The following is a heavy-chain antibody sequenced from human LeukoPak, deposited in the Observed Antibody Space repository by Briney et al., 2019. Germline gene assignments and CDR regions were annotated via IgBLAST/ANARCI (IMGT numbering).Heavy chain of an antibody. CDR2: INWNGGST. CDR1: GLTFDDYG. D-gene: IGHD3-22*01. CDR3: ARYYYDSSGYYYFDY. V-gene: IGHV3-20*04. J-gene: IGHJ4*02. Sequence: GGSLRLSCAASGLTFDDYGMSWVRQAPGKGLEWVSGINWNGGSTGYADSVKGRFTISRDNAKNSLYLQMNSLRAEDTAVYYCARYYYDSSGYYYFDYWGQGTLVTVSS.